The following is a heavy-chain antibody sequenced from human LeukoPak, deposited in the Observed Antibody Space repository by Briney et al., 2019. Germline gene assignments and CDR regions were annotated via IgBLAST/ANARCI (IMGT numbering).Heavy chain of an antibody. CDR2: IYYSGTP. CDR3: ARGGFGFEGFDS. D-gene: IGHD3-10*01. J-gene: IGHJ4*02. V-gene: IGHV4-39*01. CDR1: GGSISRTTNY. Sequence: SETLSLTCNVSGGSISRTTNYWGWIRQPPGKGLEWVATIYYSGTPYYNPSLKSRLTISEDTSRNQFSLNLNSMTAADTAVYYCARGGFGFEGFDSWGQGTLVTVSS.